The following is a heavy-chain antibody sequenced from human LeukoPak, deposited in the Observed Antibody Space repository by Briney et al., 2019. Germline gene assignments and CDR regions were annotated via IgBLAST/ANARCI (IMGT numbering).Heavy chain of an antibody. V-gene: IGHV4-34*01. Sequence: PSETLSLTCAVYGGSFSGYYWNWIRQPPCKGLEWIGEINHRGSTNYNPSLKSRVTISVDTSKKQFSLKLSSVTAADRAVYSCARCANDFWSGYSTRAFDYWGQGTLVTVSS. D-gene: IGHD3-3*01. CDR1: GGSFSGYY. CDR3: ARCANDFWSGYSTRAFDY. CDR2: INHRGST. J-gene: IGHJ4*02.